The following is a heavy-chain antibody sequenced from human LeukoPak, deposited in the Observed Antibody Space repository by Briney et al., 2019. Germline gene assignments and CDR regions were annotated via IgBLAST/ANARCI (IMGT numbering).Heavy chain of an antibody. CDR2: IYYSGST. D-gene: IGHD6-13*01. CDR3: ASQPDSSSWYRLLGSPPYYYCYGMDV. J-gene: IGHJ6*02. CDR1: GGSISSSSYY. Sequence: SETLSPTCTVSGGSISSSSYYWGWIRQPPGKGLEWIGSIYYSGSTYYNPSLKSRVTISVDTSKNQFSLKLSSVTAADTAVYYCASQPDSSSWYRLLGSPPYYYCYGMDVWGQGTTVTVSS. V-gene: IGHV4-39*01.